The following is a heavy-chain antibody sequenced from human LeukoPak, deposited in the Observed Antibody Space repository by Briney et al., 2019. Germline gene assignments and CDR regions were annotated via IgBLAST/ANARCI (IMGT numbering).Heavy chain of an antibody. CDR2: ISYDGSNK. CDR3: AKGPGSSSWYYYFDY. J-gene: IGHJ4*02. V-gene: IGHV3-30*18. Sequence: PGRSLRLSCAASGFTFSSYGVHWVRQAPGKGLEWVAVISYDGSNKYYADSVKGRFTISRDNSKNTLYLQMNSLRAEDTAVYYCAKGPGSSSWYYYFDYWGQGTLVTVSS. D-gene: IGHD6-13*01. CDR1: GFTFSSYG.